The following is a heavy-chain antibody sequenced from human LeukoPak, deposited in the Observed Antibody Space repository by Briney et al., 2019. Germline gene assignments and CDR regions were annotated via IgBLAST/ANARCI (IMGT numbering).Heavy chain of an antibody. J-gene: IGHJ5*02. V-gene: IGHV1-2*02. Sequence: GASVKVSCKASGYTFTDHYIHWVRQAPGQGLEWMGWIDPNSGGTKYAQQFQGRVTMARDTSISTAYMELSRLGSDDTAMYYCARAYYGSGSQYNWFDPWGQGTLVTVSS. CDR3: ARAYYGSGSQYNWFDP. CDR1: GYTFTDHY. CDR2: IDPNSGGT. D-gene: IGHD3-10*01.